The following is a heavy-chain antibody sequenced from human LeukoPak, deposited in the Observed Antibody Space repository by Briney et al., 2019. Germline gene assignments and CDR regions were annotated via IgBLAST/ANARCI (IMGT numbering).Heavy chain of an antibody. V-gene: IGHV4-34*01. Sequence: SETLSLTCAVYGGSFSGYYWSWIRQPPGKGLEWIGEINHSGSTNYNPSLKSRVTISVDTSKNQFSLKLSSVTAADTAVYYCARAGRLWLPARLNWFDPWGQGTLVTVSS. D-gene: IGHD5-18*01. CDR3: ARAGRLWLPARLNWFDP. J-gene: IGHJ5*02. CDR1: GGSFSGYY. CDR2: INHSGST.